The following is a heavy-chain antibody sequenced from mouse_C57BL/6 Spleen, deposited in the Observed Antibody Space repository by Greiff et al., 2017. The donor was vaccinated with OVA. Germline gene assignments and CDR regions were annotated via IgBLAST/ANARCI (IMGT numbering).Heavy chain of an antibody. CDR3: ARITTVVASNFDY. J-gene: IGHJ2*01. CDR2: ISYDGSN. Sequence: EVQRVESGPGLVKPSQSLSLTCSVTGYSITSGYYWHWIRQFPGNKLEWMGYISYDGSNNYNPSLKNRISITRDTSKNQFFLKLNSVTTEDTATYYCARITTVVASNFDYWGQGTTLTVSS. V-gene: IGHV3-6*01. CDR1: GYSITSGYY. D-gene: IGHD1-1*01.